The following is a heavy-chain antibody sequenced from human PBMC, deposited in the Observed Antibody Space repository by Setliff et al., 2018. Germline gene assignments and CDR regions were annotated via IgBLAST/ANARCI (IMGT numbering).Heavy chain of an antibody. CDR2: INPDGSEK. V-gene: IGHV3-7*01. Sequence: PGESLKISCAASGFTFSNCWVSWVRQAPGKGLEWVASINPDGSEKYYVDSVKGRFTISRDNARNSLSLQMNSLRTEDTAVYYCFGAGTCSYWGQGTLVTVSS. J-gene: IGHJ4*02. CDR1: GFTFSNCW. CDR3: FGAGTCSY. D-gene: IGHD3-10*01.